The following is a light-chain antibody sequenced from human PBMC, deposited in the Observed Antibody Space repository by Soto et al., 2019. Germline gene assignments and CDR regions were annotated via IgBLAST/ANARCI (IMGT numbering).Light chain of an antibody. CDR3: QQYGSSPCT. V-gene: IGKV3-20*01. Sequence: EIGLTQSPRPLSLSPGEIDTLSCRASQSVSSSYLAWYQQKPGQAPRLLIYGASSRATGIPDRFSGSGSGTDLTLTISRLEPEDFAVYYCQQYGSSPCTFGQGTRLEIK. CDR2: GAS. J-gene: IGKJ5*01. CDR1: QSVSSSY.